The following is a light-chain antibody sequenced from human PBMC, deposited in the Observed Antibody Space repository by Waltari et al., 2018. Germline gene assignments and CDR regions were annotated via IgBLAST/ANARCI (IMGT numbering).Light chain of an antibody. CDR1: QSVGTW. V-gene: IGKV1-5*03. CDR3: QQYSSFST. J-gene: IGKJ2*01. Sequence: DIQMTQSPSTLSASVGDRVTITCRASQSVGTWLAWYQQKPVKAPKLLIYMASSVDSGVPSRFSGSGSGTDFTLTISSLQPDDFATYSCQQYSSFSTFGQGTKV. CDR2: MAS.